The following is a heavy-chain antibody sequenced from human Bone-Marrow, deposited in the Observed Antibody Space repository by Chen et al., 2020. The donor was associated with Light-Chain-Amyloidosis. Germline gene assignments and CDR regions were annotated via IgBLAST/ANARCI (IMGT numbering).Heavy chain of an antibody. J-gene: IGHJ6*02. D-gene: IGHD3-9*01. CDR1: GFTFSDHY. V-gene: IGHV3-72*01. Sequence: EVHLVASGGGLVQPGGSLRLSCAASGFTFSDHYMYWVRQAPGKGLEWVGRSRNKVKGYTTEYAASVKGRFTVSRDDSKNSLYLQMASLRTDDTAVYYCSRGGTSLTRYYSPMDVWGQGTTVTVSS. CDR3: SRGGTSLTRYYSPMDV. CDR2: SRNKVKGYTT.